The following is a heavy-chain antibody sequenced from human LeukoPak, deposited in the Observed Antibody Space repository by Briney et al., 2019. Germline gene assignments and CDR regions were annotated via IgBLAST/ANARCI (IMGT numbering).Heavy chain of an antibody. Sequence: PSETLSLTCTVSGGSISSGGYYWSWIRQHPGTGLEWIGYIYYSGSTYYNPSLKSRVTISVDTSKNQFSLKLSSVTAADTAVYYCARDRSSSWYAPYYYGMDVWGQGTTVTVSS. CDR3: ARDRSSSWYAPYYYGMDV. J-gene: IGHJ6*02. V-gene: IGHV4-31*03. D-gene: IGHD6-13*01. CDR2: IYYSGST. CDR1: GGSISSGGYY.